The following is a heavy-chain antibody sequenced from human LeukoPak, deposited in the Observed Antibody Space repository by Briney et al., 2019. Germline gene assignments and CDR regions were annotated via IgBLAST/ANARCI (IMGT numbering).Heavy chain of an antibody. D-gene: IGHD2-8*01. J-gene: IGHJ4*02. V-gene: IGHV4-39*01. CDR1: GGSISSSSYY. CDR2: IYYSGST. Sequence: SETLSLTCTVSGGSISSSSYYWGWIRQPPGKGLEWIGSIYYSGSTYYNPSLKSRVTISVDTSKNQFSLKLSSVTAADTAVYYCARGRRGTKDHDYWGQGTLVTVSS. CDR3: ARGRRGTKDHDY.